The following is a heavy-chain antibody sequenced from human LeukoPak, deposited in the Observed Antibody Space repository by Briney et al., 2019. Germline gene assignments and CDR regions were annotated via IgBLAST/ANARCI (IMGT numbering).Heavy chain of an antibody. CDR3: ARDHVPPSKRAVAGVNWFDP. V-gene: IGHV4-34*01. CDR1: GGSFSGYY. CDR2: INHRGST. J-gene: IGHJ5*02. Sequence: PSETLSLTCAVYGGSFSGYYWSWIRRPPGQGRGWWGEINHRGSTNYNPSLKSRVTISVDTSKTQFSLKLSSVTAADTAVYYCARDHVPPSKRAVAGVNWFDPWGQGTLVTVSS. D-gene: IGHD6-19*01.